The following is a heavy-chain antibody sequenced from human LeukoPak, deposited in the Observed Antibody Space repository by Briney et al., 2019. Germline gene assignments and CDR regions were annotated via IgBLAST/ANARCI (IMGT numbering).Heavy chain of an antibody. V-gene: IGHV1-46*01. CDR2: INPSGGTT. Sequence: ASVNVSCKASGYTFAKFYTHWVRQAPGQGLEWMGIINPSGGTTSYAQKFQGRVSMTRDTSTSTVYMELSSLRSEDTAVYYCARDNRGERSPGWGYGGFDIWGQGTMVSVSS. J-gene: IGHJ3*02. D-gene: IGHD3-16*01. CDR3: ARDNRGERSPGWGYGGFDI. CDR1: GYTFAKFY.